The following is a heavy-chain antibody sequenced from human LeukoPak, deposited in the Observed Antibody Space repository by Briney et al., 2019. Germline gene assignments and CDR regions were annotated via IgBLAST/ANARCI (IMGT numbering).Heavy chain of an antibody. J-gene: IGHJ6*02. D-gene: IGHD3-9*01. V-gene: IGHV4-59*01. CDR2: IYYSGST. CDR3: ASLRYFDWLLPKDGMDV. Sequence: SETLSLTRTVSGGSISSYYWSWIRQPPGKGLEWIGYIYYSGSTNYNPSLKSRVTISVDTSKNQFSLKLSSVTAADTAVYYCASLRYFDWLLPKDGMDVWGQGTTVTVSS. CDR1: GGSISSYY.